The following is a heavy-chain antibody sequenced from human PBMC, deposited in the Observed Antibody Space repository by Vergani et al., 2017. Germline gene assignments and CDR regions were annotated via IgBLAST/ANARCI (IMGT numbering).Heavy chain of an antibody. D-gene: IGHD6-6*01. Sequence: QVQLQQSGLGLVKPSQTLSLTCAISGDSVSSNSAAWNWIRQSPSRGLEWLGRTYYRSKWYNDYAVSVKSRITINPDTSKNQFSLQLNSVTPEDTAVYYCARDLEGQLVSYYYYYYMDVWGKGTTVTVSS. V-gene: IGHV6-1*01. CDR2: TYYRSKWYN. CDR1: GDSVSSNSAA. J-gene: IGHJ6*03. CDR3: ARDLEGQLVSYYYYYYMDV.